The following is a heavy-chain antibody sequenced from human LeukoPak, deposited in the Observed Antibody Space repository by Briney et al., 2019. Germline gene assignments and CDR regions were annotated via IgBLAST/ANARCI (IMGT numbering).Heavy chain of an antibody. J-gene: IGHJ5*02. CDR3: ARCPAKGSGTKRNWFDP. CDR1: GYTFTSYD. Sequence: ASVKVSSNASGYTFTSYDINWVRQATGQGLERMGWMNPNSGNTGYAQKFQGRVTMTRNTSISTAYMELSSLRSEDTAVYYCARCPAKGSGTKRNWFDPWGQGTLVTVFS. D-gene: IGHD3-10*01. CDR2: MNPNSGNT. V-gene: IGHV1-8*01.